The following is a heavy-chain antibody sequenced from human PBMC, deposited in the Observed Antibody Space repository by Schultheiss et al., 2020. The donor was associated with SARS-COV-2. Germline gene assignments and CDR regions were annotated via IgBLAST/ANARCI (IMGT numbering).Heavy chain of an antibody. V-gene: IGHV1-18*01. CDR1: GYTFSSYG. D-gene: IGHD3-22*01. CDR3: ASQQENDSSFDY. CDR2: ISAYNGKT. Sequence: ASVKVSCKASGYTFSSYGISWVRQAPGQGLEWMGWISAYNGKTNYPQKLQGRVTMTTDTSTSTAYMDLRSLRSDDTAVYYCASQQENDSSFDYWGQGTLVTVSS. J-gene: IGHJ4*02.